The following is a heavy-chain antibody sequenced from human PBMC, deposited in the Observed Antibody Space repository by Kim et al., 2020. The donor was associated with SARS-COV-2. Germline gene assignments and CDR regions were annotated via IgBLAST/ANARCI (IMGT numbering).Heavy chain of an antibody. CDR2: IYSGGSTT. Sequence: GGSLRLSCAASGFTFSSYAMSWLRQAPGKGLEWVSLIYSGGSTTYYADSVKGRFTISRDDSKNTLYLQMNSLRDEDTAVYYCATTRDYGRPFDYWGQGTL. CDR3: ATTRDYGRPFDY. CDR1: GFTFSSYA. D-gene: IGHD4-17*01. V-gene: IGHV3-23*03. J-gene: IGHJ4*02.